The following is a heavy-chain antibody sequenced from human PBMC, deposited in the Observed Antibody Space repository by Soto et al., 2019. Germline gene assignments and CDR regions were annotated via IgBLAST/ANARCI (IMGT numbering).Heavy chain of an antibody. CDR3: AKGHDIVVVPTVDY. V-gene: IGHV3-23*01. D-gene: IGHD2-15*01. Sequence: GVSLRLSCAASGFTFNNYVMSWARQAPGKGLEWVSGISSTGGGTYYAAPVKGRFRISRDNSKNRLCVQMNNLRAGDTALYYCAKGHDIVVVPTVDYWGQGTLVTVSS. CDR1: GFTFNNYV. J-gene: IGHJ4*02. CDR2: ISSTGGGT.